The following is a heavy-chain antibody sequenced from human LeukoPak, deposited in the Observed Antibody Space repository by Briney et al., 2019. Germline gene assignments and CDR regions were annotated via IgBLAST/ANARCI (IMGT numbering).Heavy chain of an antibody. CDR3: ATTSRRLGYCSSTSCPDAFDI. CDR1: GGSISSSSYY. Sequence: SETLSLTCTVSGGSISSSSYYWGWIRQPPGKGLEWIGSIYYSGSTYYNPSLKSRVTISVGTSKNQFSLKLSSVTAADTAVYYCATTSRRLGYCSSTSCPDAFDIWGQGTMVTVSS. V-gene: IGHV4-39*01. J-gene: IGHJ3*02. D-gene: IGHD2-2*01. CDR2: IYYSGST.